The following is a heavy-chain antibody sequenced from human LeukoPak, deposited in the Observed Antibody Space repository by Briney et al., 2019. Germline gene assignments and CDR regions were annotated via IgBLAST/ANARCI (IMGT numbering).Heavy chain of an antibody. J-gene: IGHJ4*02. CDR2: ISSSSSYI. Sequence: GGSLRLSCAASGFTFSDYYMSWVRQAPGKGLEWVASISSSSSYIYYADSVKGRFTISRDNAKNSLYLQMNSLRAEDTAVYYCARTMVRGANVFDYWGQGTLVTVSS. CDR1: GFTFSDYY. CDR3: ARTMVRGANVFDY. V-gene: IGHV3-11*06. D-gene: IGHD3-10*01.